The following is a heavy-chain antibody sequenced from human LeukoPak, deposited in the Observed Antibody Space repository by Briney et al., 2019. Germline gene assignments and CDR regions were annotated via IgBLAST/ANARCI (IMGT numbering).Heavy chain of an antibody. J-gene: IGHJ4*02. CDR3: ARDYYYDSSGYWDYYFDY. D-gene: IGHD3-22*01. CDR2: IWDDGSNK. CDR1: GFTFSRFG. V-gene: IGHV3-33*01. Sequence: GGSLRLSCAASGFTFSRFGMHWVRQAPGKGLEGVAVIWDDGSNKYYADSVKGRFTISRDNSKNTLYLEMNSLRAEETAVYYCARDYYYDSSGYWDYYFDYWGQGTLVSVSS.